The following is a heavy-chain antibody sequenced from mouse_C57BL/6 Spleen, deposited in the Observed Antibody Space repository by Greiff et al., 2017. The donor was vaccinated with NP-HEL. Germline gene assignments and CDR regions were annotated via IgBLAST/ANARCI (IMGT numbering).Heavy chain of an antibody. CDR3: ARGTTVVAGGYFDV. Sequence: QVQLQQSGAELVRPGSSVKLSCKASGYTFTSYWMHWVKQRPIQGLEWIGNIDPSDSETHYNQKFKDKATLTVDKSSSTAYMQLSSLTSEDSAVYYCARGTTVVAGGYFDVWGTGTTVTVSS. CDR2: IDPSDSET. V-gene: IGHV1-52*01. D-gene: IGHD1-1*01. CDR1: GYTFTSYW. J-gene: IGHJ1*03.